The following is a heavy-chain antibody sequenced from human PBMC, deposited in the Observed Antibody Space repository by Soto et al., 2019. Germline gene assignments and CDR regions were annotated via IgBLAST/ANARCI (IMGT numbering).Heavy chain of an antibody. CDR3: ARDFGHGYYLDY. Sequence: GGSLRLSCAASGFTFTRYSMNWVRQAPGKGLEWVSSISSTTNYIYYADSMKGRFTVSRDNAKNSVYLEMNSLRDEDTAVYFCARDFGHGYYLDYWGRGTLVTVSS. V-gene: IGHV3-21*01. CDR2: ISSTTNYI. CDR1: GFTFTRYS. J-gene: IGHJ4*02. D-gene: IGHD3-3*01.